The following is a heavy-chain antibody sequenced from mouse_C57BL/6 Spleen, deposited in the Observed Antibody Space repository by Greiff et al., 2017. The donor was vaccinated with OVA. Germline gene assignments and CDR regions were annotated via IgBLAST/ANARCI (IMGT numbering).Heavy chain of an antibody. Sequence: QVQLQQPGAELVRPGTSVKLSCKASGYTFTSYWMHWVKQRPGQGLEWFGVIDPFDSYTNYNQKFKGKATLTVDTSSSTAYLQLSSLTSEDSAVYYCAREGTTAAMDYWGQGTSVTVSS. D-gene: IGHD1-2*01. CDR3: AREGTTAAMDY. CDR2: IDPFDSYT. V-gene: IGHV1-59*01. J-gene: IGHJ4*01. CDR1: GYTFTSYW.